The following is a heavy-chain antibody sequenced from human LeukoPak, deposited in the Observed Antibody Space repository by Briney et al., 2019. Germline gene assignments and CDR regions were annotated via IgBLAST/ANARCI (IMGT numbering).Heavy chain of an antibody. J-gene: IGHJ5*02. D-gene: IGHD3-16*02. CDR2: ISSSSSYI. CDR3: ARERIAAMGWFDP. CDR1: GFTFSSYS. V-gene: IGHV3-21*01. Sequence: GGSLRLSCAASGFTFSSYSMNWVRQAPGKGLEWVSSISSSSSYIYYADSVKGRFTISRDNAKNSLYLQTNSLRAEDTAVYYCARERIAAMGWFDPWGQGTLVTVSS.